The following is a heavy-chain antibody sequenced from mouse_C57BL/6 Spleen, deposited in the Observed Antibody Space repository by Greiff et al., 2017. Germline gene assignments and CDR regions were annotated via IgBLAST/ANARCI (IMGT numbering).Heavy chain of an antibody. CDR2: IITSNGGT. Sequence: QVQLQQSGTELVKSGASVKLSCKASGYTFTSYWMHWVKQRPGQGLEWVGNIITSNGGTNYNEKFKSKATLNVDKSSSTVYMQISSLTSEDPAVYYSARHYYGSMDYWGQRTSVTVSS. CDR3: ARHYYGSMDY. J-gene: IGHJ4*01. V-gene: IGHV1-53*01. D-gene: IGHD1-2*01. CDR1: GYTFTSYW.